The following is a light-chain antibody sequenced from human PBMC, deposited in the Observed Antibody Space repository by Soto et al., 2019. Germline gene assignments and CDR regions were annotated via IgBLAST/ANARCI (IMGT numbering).Light chain of an antibody. CDR1: QNINNW. J-gene: IGKJ1*01. Sequence: DFQMTQSPSTLPASVGDRVTITCRASQNINNWVAWYQQKPGKAPKFLIYDASTLQRGVSSRFSGSGFGTEFSLTINSLQPDDSGSYYCQHTRTFGQGTKVEVK. V-gene: IGKV1-5*01. CDR2: DAS. CDR3: QHTRT.